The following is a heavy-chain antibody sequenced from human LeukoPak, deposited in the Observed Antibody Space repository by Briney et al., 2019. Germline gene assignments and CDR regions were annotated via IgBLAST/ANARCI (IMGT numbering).Heavy chain of an antibody. CDR2: INPNSGGT. Sequence: ASVKVSCKASGYTFTGYCMHWVRQAPGQGLEWMGWINPNSGGTNYAQKFQGRVTMTRDTSISTAYMELSRLRSDDTAVYYCARLNPPYDSSGYYLFFDYWGQGTLVTVSS. CDR1: GYTFTGYC. V-gene: IGHV1-2*02. CDR3: ARLNPPYDSSGYYLFFDY. D-gene: IGHD3-22*01. J-gene: IGHJ4*02.